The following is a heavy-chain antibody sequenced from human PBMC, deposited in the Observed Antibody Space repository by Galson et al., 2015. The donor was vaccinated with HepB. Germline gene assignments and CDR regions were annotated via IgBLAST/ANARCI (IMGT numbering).Heavy chain of an antibody. CDR1: GSSFSTYW. CDR2: IYPGDSTT. J-gene: IGHJ6*03. V-gene: IGHV5-51*03. Sequence: QSGAEVKKPGDSLKISCKPSGSSFSTYWIAWVRQMPGKGLERVGSIYPGDSTTRYSPSFQGQVTIAADKSINTAYLQWSSLKASDTAMFYCARRGESCGGGSCYTGIMASYYYMDVWGKGTPVTVSS. D-gene: IGHD2-15*01. CDR3: ARRGESCGGGSCYTGIMASYYYMDV.